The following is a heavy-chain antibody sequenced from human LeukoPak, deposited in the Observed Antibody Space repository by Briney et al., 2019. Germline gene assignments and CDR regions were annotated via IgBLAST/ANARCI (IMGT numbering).Heavy chain of an antibody. J-gene: IGHJ6*04. CDR2: IYSGGST. CDR3: AKDGQRTFWSGYFLGSGYLDV. CDR1: GFTVSSNY. D-gene: IGHD3-3*01. V-gene: IGHV3-53*01. Sequence: PGGSLRLSCAASGFTVSSNYMSWVRQAPGKGLEWVSVIYSGGSTYYADSVKGRFTISRDNSKNTLYLQMNSLRAEDTAVYYCAKDGQRTFWSGYFLGSGYLDVWGKGTTVTVSS.